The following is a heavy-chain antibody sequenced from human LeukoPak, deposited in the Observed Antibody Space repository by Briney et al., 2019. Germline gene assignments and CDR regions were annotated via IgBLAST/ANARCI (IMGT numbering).Heavy chain of an antibody. CDR1: GGSISSYY. CDR3: ARHGCSGGSCPYFDY. D-gene: IGHD2-15*01. Sequence: SETLSLTCTVSGGSISSYYWSWIRQPPGKGLEWIGYIYYSGSTNYNPSLKSRVTISVDTSKNQFSLKLSSVTAADTAVYYCARHGCSGGSCPYFDYWGQGTLVTVSS. V-gene: IGHV4-59*08. J-gene: IGHJ4*02. CDR2: IYYSGST.